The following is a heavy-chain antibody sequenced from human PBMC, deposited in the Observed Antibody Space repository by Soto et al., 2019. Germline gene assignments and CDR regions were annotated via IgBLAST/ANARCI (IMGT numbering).Heavy chain of an antibody. V-gene: IGHV3-30*18. CDR3: VKEMGVWVAAGPFDY. J-gene: IGHJ4*02. Sequence: QVQLVDSGGGVVQPGRSLRLSCAASGFIFSSSGMHWVRQAPGKGLEWVAVISYDGSYHFYTDSVKGRFTIYRDNSKNTLYLQMNSLRTEDTAVYYCVKEMGVWVAAGPFDYWGQGTLVTVFS. CDR2: ISYDGSYH. D-gene: IGHD6-6*01. CDR1: GFIFSSSG.